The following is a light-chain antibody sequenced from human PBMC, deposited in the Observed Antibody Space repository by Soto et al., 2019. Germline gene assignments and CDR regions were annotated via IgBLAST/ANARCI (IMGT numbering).Light chain of an antibody. CDR3: QQYGSSSIT. CDR1: QTVRNNY. CDR2: GAS. Sequence: EFVLTQSPGTLSLSPGERATLSCRASQTVRNNYLAWYQQKPGQAPRLLIYGASSRATGIPDRFSGSGSGTDFTLTISRLEPEDFAVYYCQQYGSSSITFGQGTRLEIK. J-gene: IGKJ5*01. V-gene: IGKV3-20*01.